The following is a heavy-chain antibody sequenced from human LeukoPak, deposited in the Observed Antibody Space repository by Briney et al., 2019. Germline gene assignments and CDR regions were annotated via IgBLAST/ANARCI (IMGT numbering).Heavy chain of an antibody. CDR2: INPSGGST. CDR3: ARVPPKGSGSYPLDY. J-gene: IGHJ4*02. V-gene: IGHV1-46*01. Sequence: ASVKVSCKASVYTFTSYYMHWVRQAPGQGLEWMGIINPSGGSTSYAQKFQGRVTMTRDTSTSTVYMELSSLRSEDTAVYYCARVPPKGSGSYPLDYWGQGTLVTVSS. CDR1: VYTFTSYY. D-gene: IGHD3-10*01.